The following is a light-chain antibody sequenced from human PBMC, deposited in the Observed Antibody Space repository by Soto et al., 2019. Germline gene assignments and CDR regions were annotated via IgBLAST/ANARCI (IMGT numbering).Light chain of an antibody. CDR1: QSVSSNY. J-gene: IGKJ1*01. CDR3: QQYNNWPPWT. V-gene: IGKV3-20*01. Sequence: EIVLTQSPGTLSLSPGERATLSCRASQSVSSNYLAWYQQKPGQAPRLLIYGASSRATGIPDRFSGSGSGTDFTLTISSLQFEDFAVYYCQQYNNWPPWTFGQGTKVDIK. CDR2: GAS.